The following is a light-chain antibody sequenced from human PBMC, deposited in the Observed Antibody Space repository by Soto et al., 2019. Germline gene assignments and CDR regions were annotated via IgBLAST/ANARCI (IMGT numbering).Light chain of an antibody. CDR1: SSIIGNSF. CDR3: GAWDGGLSAFV. CDR2: DNN. J-gene: IGLJ1*01. Sequence: QSVLTQPPSVSAAPGRTVTISCSGSSSIIGNSFVSWYQQLPGTAPRLLIYDNNERPSGIPDRFSGSKSGTSATLGITGLQTGDEADYYCGAWDGGLSAFVFGTGTKGTVL. V-gene: IGLV1-51*01.